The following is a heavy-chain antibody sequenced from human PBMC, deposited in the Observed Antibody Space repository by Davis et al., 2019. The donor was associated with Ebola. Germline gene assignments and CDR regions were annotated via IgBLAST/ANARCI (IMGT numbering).Heavy chain of an antibody. CDR3: ARVDCSGGSCYHFDY. CDR2: IIPIFGTA. V-gene: IGHV1-69*06. CDR1: GGTFSSYA. D-gene: IGHD2-15*01. Sequence: AASVKVSCKASGGTFSSYAISWVRQAPGQGLEWMGGIIPIFGTANYAQKFQGRVTITADKSTSTAYMELSSLRSEDTAVYYCARVDCSGGSCYHFDYWGQGTLVTVSS. J-gene: IGHJ4*02.